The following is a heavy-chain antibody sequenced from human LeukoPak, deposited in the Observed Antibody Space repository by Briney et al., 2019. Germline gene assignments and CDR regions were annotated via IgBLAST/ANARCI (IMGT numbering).Heavy chain of an antibody. CDR2: INHGGST. J-gene: IGHJ3*02. CDR3: ARDPRGMIVVVEDAFDI. Sequence: SETLSLTCAVYGGSFSGDFWSWIRQSPGKGLEWIGEINHGGSTTYNPSLQSRVTMSVDTSKNQFSLKLSSVTAADTAVYYCARDPRGMIVVVEDAFDIWGQGTMVTVSS. D-gene: IGHD3-22*01. CDR1: GGSFSGDF. V-gene: IGHV4-34*01.